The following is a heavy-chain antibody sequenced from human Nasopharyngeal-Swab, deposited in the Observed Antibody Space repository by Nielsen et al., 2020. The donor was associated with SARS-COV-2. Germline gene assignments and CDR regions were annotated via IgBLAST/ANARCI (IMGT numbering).Heavy chain of an antibody. CDR2: LDVDGRRT. Sequence: GESLKISCAASGFTFSRYWMHWVRLPPGKGLEWVSQLDVDGRRTTYADSVKGRFTISRDNAKNTLYLQMNSRRAEDTAVYYCVRGGLGTGLENWGQGTLVTVSS. V-gene: IGHV3-74*01. CDR1: GFTFSRYW. J-gene: IGHJ4*02. CDR3: VRGGLGTGLEN. D-gene: IGHD1-14*01.